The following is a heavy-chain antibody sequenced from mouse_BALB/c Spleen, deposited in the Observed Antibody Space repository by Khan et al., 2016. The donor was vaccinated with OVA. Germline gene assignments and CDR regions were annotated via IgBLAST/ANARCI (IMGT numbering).Heavy chain of an antibody. CDR2: IYPGNGNT. CDR1: GYTFTDYY. Sequence: QVQLKESGAELARPGASVKLSCKASGYTFTDYYINWVKQRTGQGLEWIGDIYPGNGNTYYNENFKGKATLTADKSSSTAFMHLSSLTSEDSAVYFCTRSGIGSFAFWGRGTLVTVSA. V-gene: IGHV1-77*01. CDR3: TRSGIGSFAF. J-gene: IGHJ3*01. D-gene: IGHD2-14*01.